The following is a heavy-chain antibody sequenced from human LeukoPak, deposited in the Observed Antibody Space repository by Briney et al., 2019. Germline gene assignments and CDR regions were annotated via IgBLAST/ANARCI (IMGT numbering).Heavy chain of an antibody. Sequence: SETLSLTCAVYGVSFSGYYGNWIRQPPGKGLEWIGEINHSGSTNYNPSLKSRVTISVDTSKNQFSLNLSSAAAADPPLYFCGRLRRYRGYSDYDYFDYWGKGTLVTVSS. V-gene: IGHV4-34*01. D-gene: IGHD5-12*01. CDR2: INHSGST. J-gene: IGHJ4*02. CDR1: GVSFSGYY. CDR3: GRLRRYRGYSDYDYFDY.